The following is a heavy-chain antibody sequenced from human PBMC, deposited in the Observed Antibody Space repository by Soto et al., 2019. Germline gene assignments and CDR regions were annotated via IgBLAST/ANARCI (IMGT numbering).Heavy chain of an antibody. V-gene: IGHV3-74*01. CDR1: GFTFSNYW. J-gene: IGHJ4*02. Sequence: PVGSLRLSCAASGFTFSNYWTHWVRQAPGKGLVWVSRINGDGSTTTYADFVKGRFTISRDNAKNTLYLQMDSLGADDTAVYYCTRGGTSATYWGLFDYWGQGALVTVSS. CDR2: INGDGSTT. CDR3: TRGGTSATYWGLFDY. D-gene: IGHD7-27*01.